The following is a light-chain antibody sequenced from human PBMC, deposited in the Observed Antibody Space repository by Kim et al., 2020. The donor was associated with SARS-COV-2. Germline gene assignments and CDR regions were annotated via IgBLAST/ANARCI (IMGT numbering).Light chain of an antibody. CDR1: NIGSQS. J-gene: IGLJ3*02. CDR2: DNS. V-gene: IGLV3-21*03. Sequence: SYELTQPPSVSVAPGKTARITCGGSNIGSQSVHWYQQESGQAPVLVVYDNSVRPSGIPERFSGSNSGNTATLTISRVEAGDEADYYCQVWGTSSDHPEVFGGGTQLTVL. CDR3: QVWGTSSDHPEV.